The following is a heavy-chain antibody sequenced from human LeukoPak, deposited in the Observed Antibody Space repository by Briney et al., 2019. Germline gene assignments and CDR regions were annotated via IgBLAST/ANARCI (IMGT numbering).Heavy chain of an antibody. CDR3: ARGVTYFDTLVVYYYYYYMDV. V-gene: IGHV4-39*01. J-gene: IGHJ6*03. CDR2: IYYSGST. D-gene: IGHD3-9*01. Sequence: SETLSLTCTVSGGSISSSSYYWGWIRQPPGKGLEWIGSIYYSGSTYYNPSLKSRVTISVDTSKNQFSLKLSSVTAADTAVYYCARGVTYFDTLVVYYYYYYMDVWGKGTTVTISS. CDR1: GGSISSSSYY.